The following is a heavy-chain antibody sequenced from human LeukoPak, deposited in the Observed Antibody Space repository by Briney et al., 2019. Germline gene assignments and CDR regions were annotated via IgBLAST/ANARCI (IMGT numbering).Heavy chain of an antibody. CDR1: GDSIRNSRYS. Sequence: SETLPLTCTVSGDSIRNSRYSWGWIRQSPRKGQEWIGSLDYSGSTYYNPSLKSRVTISVDTSKNQFSLRLSSVTAADTAVYYCARREALASPFDFWGQGTLVTVSS. D-gene: IGHD6-19*01. CDR2: LDYSGST. J-gene: IGHJ4*02. V-gene: IGHV4-39*01. CDR3: ARREALASPFDF.